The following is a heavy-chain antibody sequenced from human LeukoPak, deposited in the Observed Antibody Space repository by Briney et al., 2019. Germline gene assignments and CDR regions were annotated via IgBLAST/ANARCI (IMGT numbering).Heavy chain of an antibody. CDR2: INHSGST. Sequence: SETLSLTCAVYGGSFSGYYWSWIRQPPGKGLEWIGEINHSGSTNYNPSLKSRVTISADTSKNQFSLKLSSVTAADTAVYYCARGRRDGYNWPLNWFDPWGQGTLVTVSS. CDR3: ARGRRDGYNWPLNWFDP. D-gene: IGHD5-24*01. CDR1: GGSFSGYY. V-gene: IGHV4-34*01. J-gene: IGHJ5*02.